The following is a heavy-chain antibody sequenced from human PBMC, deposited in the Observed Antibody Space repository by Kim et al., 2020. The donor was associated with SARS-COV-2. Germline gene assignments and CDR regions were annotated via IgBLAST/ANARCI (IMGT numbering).Heavy chain of an antibody. CDR3: ARDLYYYDSSGLDY. V-gene: IGHV3-48*02. J-gene: IGHJ4*02. CDR2: ISSSSTI. CDR1: GFTFSSYS. D-gene: IGHD3-22*01. Sequence: GGSLRLSCAASGFTFSSYSMNWVRQAPGKGLEWVSYISSSSTIYYADSVKGRFTISRDNAKNSLYLQMNSLRDEDTAVYYCARDLYYYDSSGLDYWGQGTLVTVSS.